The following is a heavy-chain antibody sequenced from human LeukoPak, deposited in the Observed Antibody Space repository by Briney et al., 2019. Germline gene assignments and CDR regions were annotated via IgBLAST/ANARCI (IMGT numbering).Heavy chain of an antibody. CDR1: GGSISSSSYY. J-gene: IGHJ3*02. D-gene: IGHD3-22*01. V-gene: IGHV4-39*01. CDR2: IYYSGST. Sequence: PSETLSLTCTVPGGSISSSSYYWGWIRQPPGKGLEWIGSIYYSGSTYYNPSLKSRVTISVDTSKNQFSLKLSSVTAADTAVYYCARHYYDSSGYLDAFDIWGQGTMVTVSS. CDR3: ARHYYDSSGYLDAFDI.